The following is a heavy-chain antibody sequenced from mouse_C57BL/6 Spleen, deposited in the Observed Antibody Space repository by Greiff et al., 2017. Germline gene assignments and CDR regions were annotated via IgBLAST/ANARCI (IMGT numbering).Heavy chain of an antibody. CDR1: GYTFTSYW. D-gene: IGHD1-1*01. J-gene: IGHJ2*01. Sequence: QVQLQQPGAELVRPGSSVKLSCKASGYTFTSYWMDWVKQRPGQGLEWIGNIYPSDSETHYNQKFKDKATLTVDKSSSTAYMQLSSLTSEDSAVYYFARRQQGSSYDYWGQGTTLTVSS. CDR3: ARRQQGSSYDY. CDR2: IYPSDSET. V-gene: IGHV1-61*01.